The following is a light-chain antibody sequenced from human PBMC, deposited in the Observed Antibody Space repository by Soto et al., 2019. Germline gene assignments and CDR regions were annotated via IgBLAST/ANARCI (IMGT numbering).Light chain of an antibody. V-gene: IGKV3-20*01. CDR1: QSVKNDY. CDR2: GIF. Sequence: ETVLTQFPATVSLSPGERATLYCRTGQSVKNDYLAWYQQKPGQAPRLLVYGIFNRATGVPARFSGSGSGTDFTLHIFALGLKESAGYYCKHNNGSGRTFGQGTKGDIK. CDR3: KHNNGSGRT. J-gene: IGKJ2*01.